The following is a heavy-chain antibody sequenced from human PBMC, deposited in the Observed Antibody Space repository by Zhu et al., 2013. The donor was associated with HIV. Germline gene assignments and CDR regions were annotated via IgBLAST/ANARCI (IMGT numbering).Heavy chain of an antibody. CDR3: ARAGDCSGGSCYSFVIAFDI. CDR2: IIPIFGTA. V-gene: IGHV1-69*01. CDR1: GGTFSSYA. Sequence: QVQLVQSGAEVKKPGSSVKVSCKASGGTFSSYAISWVRQAPGQGLEWMGGIIPIFGTANYAQKFQGRVTITADESTSTAYMELSSLRSEDTAVYYCARAGDCSGGSCYSFVIAFDIWGQGTMVTVSS. J-gene: IGHJ3*02. D-gene: IGHD2-15*01.